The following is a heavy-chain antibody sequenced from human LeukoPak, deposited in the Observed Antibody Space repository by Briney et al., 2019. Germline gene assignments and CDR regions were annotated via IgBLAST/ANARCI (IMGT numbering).Heavy chain of an antibody. CDR1: GFSVTTDSYC. Sequence: PSETLSLTCTVSGFSVTTDSYCWGWIRQPPGKGLEWIGYDYCGGNTNYDPSLKRRVTISVDTSKNQFSLTLTSVTAADTAVYFCARDHFGSLDSWGQGILVTVSS. V-gene: IGHV4-61*01. CDR3: ARDHFGSLDS. CDR2: DYCGGNT. J-gene: IGHJ4*02. D-gene: IGHD3-10*01.